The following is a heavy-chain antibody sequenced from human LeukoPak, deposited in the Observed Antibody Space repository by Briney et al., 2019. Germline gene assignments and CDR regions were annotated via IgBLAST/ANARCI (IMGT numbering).Heavy chain of an antibody. V-gene: IGHV4-34*01. J-gene: IGHJ4*02. CDR3: ARGEGYLYYFDY. Sequence: TSETLSLTCAVYGVSFSGYYWSWIRQPPGKGLEWIGEINHSGSTNYNPSLKSRVTISVDTSKNQFSLKLSSVTAADTAVYYCARGEGYLYYFDYWGQGTLVTVSS. D-gene: IGHD2-15*01. CDR1: GVSFSGYY. CDR2: INHSGST.